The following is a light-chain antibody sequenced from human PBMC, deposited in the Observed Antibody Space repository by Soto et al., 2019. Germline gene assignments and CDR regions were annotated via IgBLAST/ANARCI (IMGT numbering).Light chain of an antibody. V-gene: IGLV1-47*01. J-gene: IGLJ3*02. CDR2: RNN. CDR1: SSNIGSSY. Sequence: QAVVIQPPSASGTPGQRVTISCSGSSSNIGSSYVHWYQQLPGTAPKLLIYRNNQRPSGVPDRFSGSKSGTSASLAISGLRSEDEADYYCAAWDDSLSARVFGGGTKLTVL. CDR3: AAWDDSLSARV.